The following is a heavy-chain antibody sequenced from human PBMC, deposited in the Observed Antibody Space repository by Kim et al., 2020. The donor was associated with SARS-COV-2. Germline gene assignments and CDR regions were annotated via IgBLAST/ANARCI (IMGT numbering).Heavy chain of an antibody. CDR1: GFNFSSYA. CDR3: ATSYYDFWSGSYAYSGMDV. J-gene: IGHJ6*02. CDR2: ISGSGGST. D-gene: IGHD3-3*01. V-gene: IGHV3-23*01. Sequence: GGSLRLSCAASGFNFSSYAMSWVRQAPGKGLEWVSAISGSGGSTYYADAAKGRITISRDNSKNTLYLQMNSLRAEDKAVYYCATSYYDFWSGSYAYSGMDVWGQGTTLTVS.